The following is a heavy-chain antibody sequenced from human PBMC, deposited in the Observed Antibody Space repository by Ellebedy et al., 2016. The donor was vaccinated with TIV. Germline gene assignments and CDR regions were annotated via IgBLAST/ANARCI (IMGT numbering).Heavy chain of an antibody. CDR2: ISGSGGST. D-gene: IGHD1-26*01. Sequence: GGSLRLSXAASGFTFSSYAMSWVRQAPGKGLEWVSAISGSGGSTYYADSVKGRFTISRDNSKNTLYLQMNSLRAEDTAVYYCAKIIRWELLRPDYWGQGTLVTVSS. J-gene: IGHJ4*02. CDR1: GFTFSSYA. V-gene: IGHV3-23*01. CDR3: AKIIRWELLRPDY.